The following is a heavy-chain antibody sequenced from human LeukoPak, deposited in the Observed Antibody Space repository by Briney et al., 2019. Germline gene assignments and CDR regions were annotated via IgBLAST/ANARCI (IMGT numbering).Heavy chain of an antibody. D-gene: IGHD4-11*01. CDR1: GISLSTSGVG. CDR3: ALDSEYSNYVGYFHH. CDR2: IYWNDDK. J-gene: IGHJ1*01. V-gene: IGHV2-5*01. Sequence: SGPTLVKPTQTLTLTCTFSGISLSTSGVGVGWICQPPGKALEWLALIYWNDDKRYSPSLKNRLTITKDTSKNQVVLTMTNMDPVDTATYYCALDSEYSNYVGYFHHWGQGTLVTVSS.